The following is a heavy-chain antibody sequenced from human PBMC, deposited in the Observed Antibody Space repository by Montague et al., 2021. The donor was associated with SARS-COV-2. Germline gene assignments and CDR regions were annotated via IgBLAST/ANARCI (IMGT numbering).Heavy chain of an antibody. CDR3: VTPGKAAVAGQFDY. D-gene: IGHD6-19*01. CDR1: GGSISSTTFY. CDR2: IYEAVTT. Sequence: SETLSLTCTVSGGSISSTTFYRVWIRQSPGQGLVWIVYIYEAVTTYYNPSLKSRVAISLDTPNQQFYLKIPSLTVADTAIYYWVTPGKAAVAGQFDYWGPGILVTVSS. J-gene: IGHJ4*02. V-gene: IGHV4-61*05.